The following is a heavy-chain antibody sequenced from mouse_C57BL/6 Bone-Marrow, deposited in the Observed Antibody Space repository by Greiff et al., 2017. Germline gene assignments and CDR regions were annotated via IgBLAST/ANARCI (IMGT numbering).Heavy chain of an antibody. CDR2: IRLKSDNYAT. D-gene: IGHD1-1*01. Sequence: EVHLVESGGGLVQPGGSMKLSCVASGFTFSNYWMNWVRQSPEKGLEWVAQIRLKSDNYATHYAESVKGRFTISRDDSTSSVYLQMNNLRAADTGIYYCIVMYYYGSSSYWYFDGWGTGTTVTVSS. V-gene: IGHV6-3*01. CDR1: GFTFSNYW. J-gene: IGHJ1*03. CDR3: IVMYYYGSSSYWYFDG.